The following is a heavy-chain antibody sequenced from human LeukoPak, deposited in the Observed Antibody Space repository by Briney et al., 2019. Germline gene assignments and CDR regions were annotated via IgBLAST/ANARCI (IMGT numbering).Heavy chain of an antibody. Sequence: SGGSLRLSCTASGFTFNNYAMSWVRQAPGKGLEWVSSISGSGGSTYYADSVKGRFTISRDNSKNTLYLQMNSLRAEDTAVYYCAKARENSRHYFDYWGQGTLVTVSS. V-gene: IGHV3-23*01. CDR2: ISGSGGST. CDR3: AKARENSRHYFDY. CDR1: GFTFNNYA. D-gene: IGHD6-13*01. J-gene: IGHJ4*02.